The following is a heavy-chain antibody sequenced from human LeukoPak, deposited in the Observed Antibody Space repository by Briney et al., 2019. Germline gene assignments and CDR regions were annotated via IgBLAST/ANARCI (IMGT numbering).Heavy chain of an antibody. CDR3: ASLYRGAVFDY. Sequence: SETLSLTCTVSGGSISSSSYYWGWIRQPPGKGLEWIGSIYYSGSTYYNPSLKSRVTISVDTSKNQFSLKLSSVTAADTAVYYCASLYRGAVFDYWGQGTLVTVSS. CDR1: GGSISSSSYY. V-gene: IGHV4-39*07. J-gene: IGHJ4*02. CDR2: IYYSGST. D-gene: IGHD3-10*01.